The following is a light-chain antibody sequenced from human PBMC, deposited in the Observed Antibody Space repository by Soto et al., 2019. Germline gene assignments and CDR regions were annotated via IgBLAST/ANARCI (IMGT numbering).Light chain of an antibody. V-gene: IGKV3-15*01. J-gene: IGKJ1*01. Sequence: ETVMTQSPATLSVSPGERATLSCRASQSVNSDLAWYQKKPGQAPRLPIYGASTRATGIPARFSGGGSGTEFTLTISSLQSEDFAVYYCQQNNNWPRTFGQGTKVDIK. CDR1: QSVNSD. CDR3: QQNNNWPRT. CDR2: GAS.